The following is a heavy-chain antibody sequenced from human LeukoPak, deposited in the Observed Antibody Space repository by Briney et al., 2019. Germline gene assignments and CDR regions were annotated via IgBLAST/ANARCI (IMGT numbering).Heavy chain of an antibody. CDR2: IYYSGST. V-gene: IGHV4-59*01. J-gene: IGHJ2*01. Sequence: SETLSLTCTVSGGSISSYYWSWIRQPPGKGLDWIGYIYYSGSTNYNPSLKSRVTISVDTSKNQFSLKLSSVTAADTAVYYGARVDAWFGELFSWYFDLWGRGTLVTVSS. CDR1: GGSISSYY. CDR3: ARVDAWFGELFSWYFDL. D-gene: IGHD3-10*01.